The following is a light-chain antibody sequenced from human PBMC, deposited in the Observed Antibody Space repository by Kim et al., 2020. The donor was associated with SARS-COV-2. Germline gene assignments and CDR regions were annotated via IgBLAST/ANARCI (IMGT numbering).Light chain of an antibody. J-gene: IGLJ1*01. CDR1: FSNIGAGYD. CDR2: GHT. Sequence: QRVTISCTGTFSNIGAGYDVPWYQQLPGAAPKLLIYGHTNRPSGVPDRFSGSKSDTSASLAITGLQPADEADYYCQSYDSSLNSYVFGTGTRSPS. V-gene: IGLV1-40*01. CDR3: QSYDSSLNSYV.